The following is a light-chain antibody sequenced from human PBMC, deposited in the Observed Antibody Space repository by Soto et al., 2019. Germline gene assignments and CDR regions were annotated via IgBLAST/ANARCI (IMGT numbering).Light chain of an antibody. CDR2: DSS. Sequence: EMVLTQSPATLSLSPGDRATLSYRASQSVGRYLAWYQQRPGQAPRLLIYDSSNRVTGIPARFSGNGSGRDFTLTISSLEPEDFAVYYCQYHTDWPPYTFGQGTTLEI. CDR1: QSVGRY. V-gene: IGKV3-11*02. J-gene: IGKJ2*01. CDR3: QYHTDWPPYT.